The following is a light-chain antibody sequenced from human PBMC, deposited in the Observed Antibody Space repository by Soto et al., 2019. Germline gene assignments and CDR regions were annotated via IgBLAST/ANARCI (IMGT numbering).Light chain of an antibody. Sequence: EIVMTQSPATLSMSPGERATLSCRASQSVSSSVSSNLAWYQQKPGQAPRLLIFGASTRATGIPARFSGSGSGPEFTLPISSLQSEDFAVYYCQQYNDWPPTFGQGTKVDIK. CDR2: GAS. CDR3: QQYNDWPPT. J-gene: IGKJ1*01. CDR1: QSVSSSVSSN. V-gene: IGKV3-15*01.